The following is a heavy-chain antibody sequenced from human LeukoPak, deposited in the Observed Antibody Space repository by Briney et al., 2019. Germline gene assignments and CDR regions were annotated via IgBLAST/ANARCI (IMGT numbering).Heavy chain of an antibody. CDR3: ARGVLVGATPFDI. Sequence: SETLSLTCTVSGGSISSYYWSWIRQPPGKGLEWIGYIYYSGSTNYNPPLKSRVTISVDTSKNQFSLKLSSVTAADTAVYYCARGVLVGATPFDIWGQGTMVAVSS. J-gene: IGHJ3*02. CDR2: IYYSGST. D-gene: IGHD1-26*01. V-gene: IGHV4-59*01. CDR1: GGSISSYY.